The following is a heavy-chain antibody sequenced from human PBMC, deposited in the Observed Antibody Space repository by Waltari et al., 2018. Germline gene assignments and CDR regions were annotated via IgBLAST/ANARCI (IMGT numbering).Heavy chain of an antibody. Sequence: QLQLQESGPGLVKPSETLSLTCAVSGDSFSKSNYYGDGIRHTPGKGLEWIGSIYYSGITYYNPSLKSRATISIDTSKNQFSLKLSSVTAADTAVYYCAKYSSRPYYYGMDVWGQGTTVTVSS. CDR3: AKYSSRPYYYGMDV. D-gene: IGHD6-13*01. CDR2: IYYSGIT. J-gene: IGHJ6*02. CDR1: GDSFSKSNYY. V-gene: IGHV4-39*07.